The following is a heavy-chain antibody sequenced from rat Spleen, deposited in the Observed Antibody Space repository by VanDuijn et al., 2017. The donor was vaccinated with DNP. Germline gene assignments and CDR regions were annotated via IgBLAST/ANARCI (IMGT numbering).Heavy chain of an antibody. CDR2: ISPDGDRT. D-gene: IGHD5-1*01. V-gene: IGHV5S23*01. Sequence: EVQLVESGENLVQPGRSLKLSCEASGFTFSNYDMAWVRQAPTKGLEWVALISPDGDRTYYRDSVKGRFTISRDNAKNTLYLQMESLRSEDTATYYCATGGSPYYFDYWGQGVMVTVSS. CDR3: ATGGSPYYFDY. CDR1: GFTFSNYD. J-gene: IGHJ2*01.